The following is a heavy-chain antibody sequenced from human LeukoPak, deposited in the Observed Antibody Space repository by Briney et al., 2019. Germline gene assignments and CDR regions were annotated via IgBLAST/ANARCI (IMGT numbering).Heavy chain of an antibody. D-gene: IGHD3-22*01. CDR2: INPNSGGT. V-gene: IGHV1-2*02. CDR1: GYTFTGYY. Sequence: ASVKVSCKASGYTFTGYYMHWVRQAPGQGLEWMGWINPNSGGTNYARKFQGRVTMTRDTSISTAYMELSRLRSDDTAVYYCARARPPNYYDRLYYFDYWGQGTLVTVSS. CDR3: ARARPPNYYDRLYYFDY. J-gene: IGHJ4*02.